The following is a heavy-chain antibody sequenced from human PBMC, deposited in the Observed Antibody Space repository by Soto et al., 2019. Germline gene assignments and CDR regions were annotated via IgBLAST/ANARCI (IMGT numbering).Heavy chain of an antibody. V-gene: IGHV4-61*03. CDR3: VRYNHRSGVFDS. CDR1: AGTARPCTYL. Sequence: SHTNTVSAGTARPCTYLLSCLRQLPGKGLEWIGYISYSGTTDFKPSLNSRVTLSIDTSTNHFSLRLSSVTAADTAVYYWVRYNHRSGVFDSWGQGRLVVVS. J-gene: IGHJ5*01. CDR2: ISYSGTT. D-gene: IGHD3-10*01.